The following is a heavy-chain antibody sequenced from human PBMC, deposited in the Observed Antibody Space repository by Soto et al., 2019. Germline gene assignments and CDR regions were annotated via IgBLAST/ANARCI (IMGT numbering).Heavy chain of an antibody. J-gene: IGHJ6*02. CDR3: ARDMWRGTYYGMDV. D-gene: IGHD1-1*01. CDR1: GGTFSSYA. CDR2: IIPIFGTA. V-gene: IGHV1-69*06. Sequence: ASVKVSCKASGGTFSSYAISWVRQAPGQGLEWMGGIIPIFGTANYAQKFQGRVTITADKSTSTAYMELSSLRSADTAVYYCARDMWRGTYYGMDVWGQGSKVTVSS.